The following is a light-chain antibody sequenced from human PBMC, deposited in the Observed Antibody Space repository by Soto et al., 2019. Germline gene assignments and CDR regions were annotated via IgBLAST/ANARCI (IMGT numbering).Light chain of an antibody. V-gene: IGKV3-20*01. CDR2: GAS. CDR1: QSVSSSY. CDR3: QQDGNSPPGT. J-gene: IGKJ1*01. Sequence: EIVLTQSPGTLSLSPGQRATLSCRASQSVSSSYLAWYQQKPGQAPRLLMYGASSRATGIPDRFSGSGSGTDFTLTINRLQPEDFAVYYCQQDGNSPPGTFGRGTKVEIK.